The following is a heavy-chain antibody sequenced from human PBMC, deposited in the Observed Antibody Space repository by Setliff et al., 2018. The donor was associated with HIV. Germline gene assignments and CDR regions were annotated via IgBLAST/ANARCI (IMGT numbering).Heavy chain of an antibody. CDR1: GGSISSSSYY. CDR3: ATCRHRPSNWFDP. CDR2: VYNSGIT. Sequence: PSETLSLTCTVSGGSISSSSYYWGWIRQPPGKGLEWIGSVYNSGITFKNPSLKSRVSISVDRSGNQFSLRLTSVTAADTAVYYCATCRHRPSNWFDPWAREPWSPSPQ. J-gene: IGHJ5*02. V-gene: IGHV4-39*07.